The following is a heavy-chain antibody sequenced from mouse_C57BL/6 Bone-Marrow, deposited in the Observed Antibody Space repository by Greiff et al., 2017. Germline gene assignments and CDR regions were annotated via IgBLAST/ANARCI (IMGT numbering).Heavy chain of an antibody. CDR3: VRWGIYYGNYPYAMDY. CDR2: IHPNSGST. D-gene: IGHD2-1*01. J-gene: IGHJ4*01. V-gene: IGHV1-64*01. Sequence: QVQLQQPGAELVKPGASVKLSCKASGYTFTSYWMHWVKQRPGQGLEWIGMIHPNSGSTNYNEKFKSKATLTVDKSSSTAYMQLSSLTSEDSAVYYCVRWGIYYGNYPYAMDYWGQGTSVTVSS. CDR1: GYTFTSYW.